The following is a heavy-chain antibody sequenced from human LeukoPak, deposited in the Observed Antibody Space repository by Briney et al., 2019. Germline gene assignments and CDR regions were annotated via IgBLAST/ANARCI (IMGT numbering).Heavy chain of an antibody. V-gene: IGHV4-59*01. D-gene: IGHD1-1*01. Sequence: SETLSLTCTVSGGSISSYYWSWIRQPPGKGLEWIGYIYYSGNTNYYPSLKSRVTISVDTSKGQISLKVSSVTAADTAVYYCARAPYKDDAFDIWGQGTMVTVSS. J-gene: IGHJ3*02. CDR3: ARAPYKDDAFDI. CDR2: IYYSGNT. CDR1: GGSISSYY.